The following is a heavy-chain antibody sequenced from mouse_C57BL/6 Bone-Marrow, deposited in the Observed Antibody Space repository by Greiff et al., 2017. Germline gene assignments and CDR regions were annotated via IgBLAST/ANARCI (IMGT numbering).Heavy chain of an antibody. CDR2: MHPNGGSP. V-gene: IGHV1-64*01. Sequence: QVQLQQPGAELVKPGASVKLSCKASGYTFTNYWMHWVKQRPGQGLEWIGMMHPNGGSPDYNEKFKSEATLSVDKSSRTAYMELSSLASEDSAVYCCARADDYDDYTMYYGGQGTSVTVSA. D-gene: IGHD2-4*01. CDR3: ARADDYDDYTMYY. J-gene: IGHJ4*01. CDR1: GYTFTNYW.